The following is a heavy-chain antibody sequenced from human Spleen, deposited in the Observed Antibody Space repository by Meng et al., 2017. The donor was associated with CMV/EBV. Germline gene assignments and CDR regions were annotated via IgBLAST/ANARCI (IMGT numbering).Heavy chain of an antibody. D-gene: IGHD2-21*01. J-gene: IGHJ4*02. CDR2: IKQDGSEK. CDR3: ANSGLAGGAR. CDR1: GFTFSSYW. Sequence: GESLKISCAASGFTFSSYWMSWVRQAPGKGLEWVANIKQDGSEKYYVDSAKGRFTISRDNAKNSLFLQMDSLRAEDTAVYYCANSGLAGGARWGQGTLVTVSS. V-gene: IGHV3-7*01.